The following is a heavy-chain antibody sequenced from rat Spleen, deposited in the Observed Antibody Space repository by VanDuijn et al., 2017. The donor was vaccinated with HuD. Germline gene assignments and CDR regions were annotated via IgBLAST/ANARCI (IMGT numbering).Heavy chain of an antibody. D-gene: IGHD1-8*01. V-gene: IGHV5-22*01. CDR2: ISAGGDST. Sequence: EVQLVESDGGLVQPGRSLKLSCAASGFTFSDYNMAWVRQAPKKGLEWVAYISAGGDSTYCRDSVKGRFTISRDNAKSTLYLQMNSLRSEDTATYYCARQDSSSYWYFDFWGPGTMVTVSS. CDR3: ARQDSSSYWYFDF. CDR1: GFTFSDYN. J-gene: IGHJ1*01.